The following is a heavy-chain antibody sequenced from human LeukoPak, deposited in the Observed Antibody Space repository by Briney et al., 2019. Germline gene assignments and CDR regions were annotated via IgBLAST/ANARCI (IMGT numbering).Heavy chain of an antibody. D-gene: IGHD6-19*01. J-gene: IGHJ4*02. Sequence: SVKVSCKASGGTFISYAISWVRQAPGQGLEWMGRIIPIFGTANYAQKFQGSVTITTDESTSTAYMELSSLRSEDTAVYYCASSQYSSGWSTSLAFDYWGQGTLVTVSS. CDR1: GGTFISYA. V-gene: IGHV1-69*05. CDR3: ASSQYSSGWSTSLAFDY. CDR2: IIPIFGTA.